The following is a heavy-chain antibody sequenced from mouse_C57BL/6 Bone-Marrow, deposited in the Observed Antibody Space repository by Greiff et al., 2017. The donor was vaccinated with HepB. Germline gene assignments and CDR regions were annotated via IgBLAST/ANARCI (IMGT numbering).Heavy chain of an antibody. CDR1: GYTFTSYG. CDR2: IYPRSGNT. D-gene: IGHD1-1*01. CDR3: ARLTTVVFDY. J-gene: IGHJ2*01. V-gene: IGHV1-81*01. Sequence: QVTLKVSGAELARPGASVKLSCKASGYTFTSYGISWVKQRTGQGLEWIGEIYPRSGNTYYNEKFKGKATLTADTSSSTAYMELRSLTSADSAVYFCARLTTVVFDYWGQGTTLTVSS.